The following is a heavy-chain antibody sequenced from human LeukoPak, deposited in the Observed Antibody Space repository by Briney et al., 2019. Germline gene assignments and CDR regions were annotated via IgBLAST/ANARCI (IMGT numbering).Heavy chain of an antibody. V-gene: IGHV1-69*01. CDR3: ARVGSDGAYSSSWTFDY. Sequence: ASVKVSCKASGGTFSSYAISWVRQAPGQGLEWMGGIIPIFGTANYAQKFQGRVTLTADESTSTAYMELSSLRSEDTAVYYCARVGSDGAYSSSWTFDYWGQGTLVTVSS. J-gene: IGHJ4*02. CDR1: GGTFSSYA. CDR2: IIPIFGTA. D-gene: IGHD6-13*01.